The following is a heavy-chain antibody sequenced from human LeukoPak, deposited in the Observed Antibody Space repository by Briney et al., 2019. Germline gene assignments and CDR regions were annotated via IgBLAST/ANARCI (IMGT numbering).Heavy chain of an antibody. V-gene: IGHV3-23*01. CDR3: ARGRFCSSTICNGGDAFDI. D-gene: IGHD2-2*01. CDR2: ISDSGGST. Sequence: GGSLRLSCATSGFTFSVYAMSWVRQAPGKGLEWVSTISDSGGSTYYADSVKGRFTISRGNSKNTLYLLMNELSAADTAVYYCARGRFCSSTICNGGDAFDIWGQGTMVTVSS. J-gene: IGHJ3*02. CDR1: GFTFSVYA.